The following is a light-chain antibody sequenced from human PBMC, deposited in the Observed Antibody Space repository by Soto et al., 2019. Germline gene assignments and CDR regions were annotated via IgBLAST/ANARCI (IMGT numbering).Light chain of an antibody. V-gene: IGLV1-44*01. CDR2: SNT. Sequence: QSVLTQPPSASGTPGQTIAISCSGASSNIGSHTVNWYQQLPGTAPRLLIYSNTQRPSGVPVRYSGSKSGTSASLAISGLQPEYEGDYYCAAWDDSRNSVVFGGGTKVTVL. CDR3: AAWDDSRNSVV. CDR1: SSNIGSHT. J-gene: IGLJ2*01.